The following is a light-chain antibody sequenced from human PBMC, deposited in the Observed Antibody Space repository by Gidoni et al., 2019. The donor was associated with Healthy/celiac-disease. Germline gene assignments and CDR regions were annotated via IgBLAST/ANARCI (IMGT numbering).Light chain of an antibody. CDR3: QQYNSYSPLT. J-gene: IGKJ4*01. CDR2: DAS. Sequence: DIQMTQSPSTLSASVGDRVTITCRASQSISSWLAWYQQKPGKAPKLLIYDASSLESGVSSRFSGSGSGTEFTLTISSLQPDDFATYYCQQYNSYSPLTFXGXTKVEIK. V-gene: IGKV1-5*01. CDR1: QSISSW.